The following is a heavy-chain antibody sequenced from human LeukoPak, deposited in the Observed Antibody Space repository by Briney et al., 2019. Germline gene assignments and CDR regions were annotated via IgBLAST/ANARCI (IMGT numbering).Heavy chain of an antibody. J-gene: IGHJ4*02. D-gene: IGHD6-6*01. CDR3: ARDITPTYSSYPKRPSFDY. Sequence: SETLSLTCTVSGGSISSSSYYWGWIRQPPGKGLEWIGSIYYSGSTYYNPSLKSRVTISVDTSKNQFSLKLSSVTAADTAVYYCARDITPTYSSYPKRPSFDYWGQGTLVTVSS. V-gene: IGHV4-39*07. CDR1: GGSISSSSYY. CDR2: IYYSGST.